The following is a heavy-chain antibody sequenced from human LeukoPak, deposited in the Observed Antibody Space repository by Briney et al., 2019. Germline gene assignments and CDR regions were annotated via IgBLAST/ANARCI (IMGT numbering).Heavy chain of an antibody. CDR2: IYYSGST. Sequence: SSETLSLTCTVSGGSISSYYWSWIRQPPGKGLEWIGYIYYSGSTNYNPSLKSRVTISVDTSKNQFSLKLSSVTAADTAVYYCARSSGSSGTDYWGQGTLVTVSS. D-gene: IGHD6-19*01. V-gene: IGHV4-59*08. J-gene: IGHJ4*02. CDR3: ARSSGSSGTDY. CDR1: GGSISSYY.